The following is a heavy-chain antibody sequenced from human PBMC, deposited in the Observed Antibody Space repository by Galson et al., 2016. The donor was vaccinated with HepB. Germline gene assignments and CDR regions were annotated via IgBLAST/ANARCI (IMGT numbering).Heavy chain of an antibody. CDR1: GGSVRSGSYY. V-gene: IGHV4-61*01. D-gene: IGHD1-26*01. Sequence: SETLSLTCSVSGGSVRSGSYYWSWIRQPPGKGLESIGYIYNSGSTEYSPSLKSRVTISLDTSNNQFSLKLSSVTAADTAVYYCSRRDGGMGTTMLDYWGQGTLVTVSS. CDR2: IYNSGST. CDR3: SRRDGGMGTTMLDY. J-gene: IGHJ4*02.